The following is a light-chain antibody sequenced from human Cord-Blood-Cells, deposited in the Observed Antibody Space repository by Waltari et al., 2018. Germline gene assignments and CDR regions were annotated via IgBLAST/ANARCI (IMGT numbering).Light chain of an antibody. CDR2: EVS. CDR1: SSDVGGYNH. V-gene: IGLV2-8*01. J-gene: IGLJ3*02. CDR3: SSYAGSNNLV. Sequence: QSALTQPPSAPGSPGPSATISCPGTSSDVGGYNHFPWYQQHPGKAPKLMIYEVSKRPSGVPDRFSGSKSGNTASLTVSGLQAEDEADYYCSSYAGSNNLVFGGGTKLTVL.